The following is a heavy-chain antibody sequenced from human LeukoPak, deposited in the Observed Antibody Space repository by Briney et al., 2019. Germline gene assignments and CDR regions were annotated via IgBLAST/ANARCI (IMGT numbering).Heavy chain of an antibody. D-gene: IGHD5-12*01. CDR3: AVIRVSGYATFYFNS. J-gene: IGHJ4*02. CDR1: GFTFSSYW. Sequence: PGGSLRLSCAASGFTFSSYWMSWVRQAPGKGLEWVANIKQDGSEKYYVDSVKGRFTISRDNAKNSLYLQMNSLRAEDTAVYYCAVIRVSGYATFYFNSWGQGTLVTVSS. CDR2: IKQDGSEK. V-gene: IGHV3-7*01.